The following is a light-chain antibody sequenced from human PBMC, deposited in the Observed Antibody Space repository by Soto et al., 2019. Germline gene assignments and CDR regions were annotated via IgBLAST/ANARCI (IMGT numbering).Light chain of an antibody. V-gene: IGLV1-51*01. CDR2: DND. Sequence: QSVLTQPPSVSAAPGQKVTISCSGSSSNIGSNYVSWYQQLPGTAPKLLIYDNDKRPSGIPDRFSGSKSGTSATLGITGLQTGYEADYYCGTWDSSLGGIFGTGTKVTVL. CDR1: SSNIGSNY. CDR3: GTWDSSLGGI. J-gene: IGLJ1*01.